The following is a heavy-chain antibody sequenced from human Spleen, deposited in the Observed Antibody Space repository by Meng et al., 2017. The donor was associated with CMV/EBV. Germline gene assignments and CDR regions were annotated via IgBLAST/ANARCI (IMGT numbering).Heavy chain of an antibody. Sequence: ASVKVSCKASGYAFTDYYIHWVRQAPGLGLEWMGWINPNSGDTKYAQKFEGRVTLTSDTSISTAYMELSSLKSDDTAVFFCARLFHTTLGTNYYYGMDVWGQGTTVTVSS. J-gene: IGHJ6*02. CDR3: ARLFHTTLGTNYYYGMDV. V-gene: IGHV1-2*02. D-gene: IGHD3-10*01. CDR1: GYAFTDYY. CDR2: INPNSGDT.